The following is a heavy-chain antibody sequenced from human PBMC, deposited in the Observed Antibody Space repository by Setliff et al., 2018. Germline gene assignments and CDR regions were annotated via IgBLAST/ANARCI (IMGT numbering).Heavy chain of an antibody. J-gene: IGHJ5*02. V-gene: IGHV4-59*01. CDR1: GGSISSYY. Sequence: SETLSLTCTVSGGSISSYYWSWIRQPPGKELEWIAYIYYTGSTYYNPSLKSRVSISIDTSKNQFSLKLSSVTAADTAVYYCARAPQYTNYWYALSWFDPWGQGTLVTVSS. CDR3: ARAPQYTNYWYALSWFDP. D-gene: IGHD2-8*02. CDR2: IYYTGST.